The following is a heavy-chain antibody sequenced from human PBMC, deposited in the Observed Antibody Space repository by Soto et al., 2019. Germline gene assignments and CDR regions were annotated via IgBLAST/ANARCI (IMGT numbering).Heavy chain of an antibody. J-gene: IGHJ4*02. V-gene: IGHV3-23*01. Sequence: GWSLRLSCASSGFTFISYAMSWVRQAPGKGLEWVSAISGSGVSTHYADSVKGRFTISRDNSKNTLYLQMNSPRADDTAVYYCAKDYSYDSPGYKRFDYWGQGTLVTVSS. D-gene: IGHD3-22*01. CDR3: AKDYSYDSPGYKRFDY. CDR2: ISGSGVST. CDR1: GFTFISYA.